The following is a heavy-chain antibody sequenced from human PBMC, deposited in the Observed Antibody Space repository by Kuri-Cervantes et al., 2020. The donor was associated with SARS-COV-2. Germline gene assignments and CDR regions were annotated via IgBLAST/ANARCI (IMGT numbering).Heavy chain of an antibody. CDR3: ARDLPSDYTYYYYYMDV. D-gene: IGHD4/OR15-4a*01. V-gene: IGHV4-4*07. Sequence: SETLSLTCTVSGGSISNYYWSWIRQPAGKGLEWIGRIYTSGSTNYNPSLKSRVTMSVDTSKNQFSLKLSSVTAADTAVYYCARDLPSDYTYYYYYMDVWGKGTTVTVSS. J-gene: IGHJ6*03. CDR1: GGSISNYY. CDR2: IYTSGST.